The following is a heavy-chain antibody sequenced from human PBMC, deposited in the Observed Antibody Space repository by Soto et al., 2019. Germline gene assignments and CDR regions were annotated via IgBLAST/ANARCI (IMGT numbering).Heavy chain of an antibody. CDR3: ARRYCASDNCPLFYYFVDL. J-gene: IGHJ6*02. Sequence: VQLVQSGAEVKKTGSSVKVSSKASGGTFNKFAFSWVRQAPGQGFEWMGGIIPVFRSANYAQRFRGRLTITADEYTSTVYLYLNDLRSDDTAVYYCARRYCASDNCPLFYYFVDLWGLGTTVTVSS. D-gene: IGHD2-21*02. CDR2: IIPVFRSA. CDR1: GGTFNKFA. V-gene: IGHV1-69*01.